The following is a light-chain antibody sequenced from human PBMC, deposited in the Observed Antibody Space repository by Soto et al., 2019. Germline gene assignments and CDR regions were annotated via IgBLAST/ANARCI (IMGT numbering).Light chain of an antibody. CDR2: AAS. V-gene: IGKV3-20*01. J-gene: IGKJ1*01. CDR3: QQYGTLPWT. CDR1: QSVGSNY. Sequence: IVLTQSPGTLSLSPGERVTLSCRASQSVGSNYLAWYQQKSGQAPRILIFAASRRAAGIPDRFSGSGSGSDFTLTISRLEPEDFAVYYCQQYGTLPWTFGQGTKVEIK.